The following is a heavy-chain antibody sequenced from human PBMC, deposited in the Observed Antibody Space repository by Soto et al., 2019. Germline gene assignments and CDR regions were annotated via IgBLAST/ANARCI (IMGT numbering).Heavy chain of an antibody. V-gene: IGHV3-9*01. Sequence: LRLSCAASGFTFDDYAMHWVRQAPGKGLEWVSGISWNSGSIGYADSVKGRFTISRDNAKNSLYLQMNSLRAEDTALYYCAKDMGVAGTFGYYYYGMDAWGQGTTVTVSS. J-gene: IGHJ6*02. CDR2: ISWNSGSI. D-gene: IGHD6-19*01. CDR1: GFTFDDYA. CDR3: AKDMGVAGTFGYYYYGMDA.